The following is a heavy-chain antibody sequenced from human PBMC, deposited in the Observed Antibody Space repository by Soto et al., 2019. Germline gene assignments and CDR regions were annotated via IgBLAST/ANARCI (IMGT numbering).Heavy chain of an antibody. J-gene: IGHJ3*02. CDR3: ARRSDYDSSGYYFDAFDI. V-gene: IGHV4-59*08. CDR2: IYYSGST. D-gene: IGHD3-22*01. CDR1: GGSISSYY. Sequence: SETLSLTCTVSGGSISSYYWSWIRQPPGTGLEWIGYIYYSGSTNYNPSLKSRVTISVDTSKNQFSLKLSSVTAADTAVYYCARRSDYDSSGYYFDAFDIWGQGTMVTVSS.